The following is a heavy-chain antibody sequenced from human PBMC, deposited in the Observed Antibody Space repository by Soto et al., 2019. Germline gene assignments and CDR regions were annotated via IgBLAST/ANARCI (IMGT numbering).Heavy chain of an antibody. CDR1: GFTFTGFW. D-gene: IGHD3-10*01. V-gene: IGHV3-7*01. J-gene: IGHJ4*02. CDR3: ARTGDDY. Sequence: EVQLVDSGGGLVQPGGSLRLSCAASGFTFTGFWMAWVRQAPGKGLEWVANINQDGSQRYYMDSVKGRFTISRDNAEKSLYLQMYSLRAEDTAVYYCARTGDDYWGQGTLVTVSS. CDR2: INQDGSQR.